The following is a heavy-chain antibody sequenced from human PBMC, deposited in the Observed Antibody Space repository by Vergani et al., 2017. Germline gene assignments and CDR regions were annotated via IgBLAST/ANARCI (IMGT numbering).Heavy chain of an antibody. CDR1: GFTFSSYS. V-gene: IGHV3-21*04. D-gene: IGHD3-10*01. Sequence: EVQLVESGGGLVKPGGSLRLSCAASGFTFSSYSMNWVRQAPGKGLEWVSSISSSSSYIYYADSVKGRFTISRDNSKNTLYLQMNSLRAEDTAVYYCAKASLPSWFGLTSSDYWGQGTLVTVSS. CDR2: ISSSSSYI. CDR3: AKASLPSWFGLTSSDY. J-gene: IGHJ4*02.